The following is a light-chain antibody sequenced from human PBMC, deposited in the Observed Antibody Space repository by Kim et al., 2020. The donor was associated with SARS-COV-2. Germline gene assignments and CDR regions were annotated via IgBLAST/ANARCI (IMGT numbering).Light chain of an antibody. Sequence: SPGGTVTLTCASNTGAVTSGYYPNWYQLKPGQAPRSMIHTASGRHSWTPARFSGSLLGGKAALTLSGVQPEDEAEYYCLLYYGGVWVFGGGTKLTFL. CDR3: LLYYGGVWV. J-gene: IGLJ3*02. CDR1: TGAVTSGYY. CDR2: TAS. V-gene: IGLV7-43*01.